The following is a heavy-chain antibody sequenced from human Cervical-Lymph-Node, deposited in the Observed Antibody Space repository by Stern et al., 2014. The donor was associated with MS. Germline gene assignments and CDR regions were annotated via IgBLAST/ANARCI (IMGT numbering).Heavy chain of an antibody. Sequence: VQLVQSGAEVRKPGASLKVSCKASGGTFSSFCITWVRQAPGQGLEGMGGIIPLFGTTNYAQKIQGRVTIIADTSTRTASTYLNSLRSEDTAVYYCARGRGYGDHYAMDVWGQGTTVTVSS. CDR1: GGTFSSFC. V-gene: IGHV1-69*14. D-gene: IGHD5-18*01. CDR2: IIPLFGTT. J-gene: IGHJ6*02. CDR3: ARGRGYGDHYAMDV.